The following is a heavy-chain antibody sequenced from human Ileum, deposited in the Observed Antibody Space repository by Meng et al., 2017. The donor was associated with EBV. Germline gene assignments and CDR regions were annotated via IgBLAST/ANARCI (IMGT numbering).Heavy chain of an antibody. CDR1: GFSVTSSGVA. V-gene: IGHV2-5*02. D-gene: IGHD3-22*01. CDR2: IYWDDDK. J-gene: IGHJ4*02. Sequence: QITLKESGPTLVKPXETLTLTCTFSGFSVTSSGVAVGWLRQPPGKALEWLALIYWDDDKRYSPSLKSRLTITKDTSKNQVVLTMTNMDPVDTATYYCTHRPMTSAYYYFDYWGQGTLVTVSS. CDR3: THRPMTSAYYYFDY.